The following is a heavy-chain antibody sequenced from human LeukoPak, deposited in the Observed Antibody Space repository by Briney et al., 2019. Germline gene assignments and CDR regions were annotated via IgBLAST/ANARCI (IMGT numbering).Heavy chain of an antibody. CDR3: ARGPYSYDSSGAFDI. J-gene: IGHJ3*02. D-gene: IGHD3-22*01. Sequence: SQTLSLTCTVSGDSISSGDYYWSWIRQPARKGLEWIGRISSSGSTNYNPSLKSRVTISVDTSKNQFSLKLSSVTAADTAVYFCARGPYSYDSSGAFDIWGQGTMVTVSS. CDR2: ISSSGST. CDR1: GDSISSGDYY. V-gene: IGHV4-61*02.